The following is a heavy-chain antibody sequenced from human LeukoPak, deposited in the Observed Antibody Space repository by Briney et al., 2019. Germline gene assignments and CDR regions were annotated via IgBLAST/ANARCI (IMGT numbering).Heavy chain of an antibody. CDR2: IWYDGSNK. Sequence: GRSLRLSCAASGFTFSSYGMHWVRQAPGKGLEWVAVIWYDGSNKYYADSVKGRFTISRDDSKNTLYLQMNSLRAEDTAVYYCARANYGGDFDYWGQGTLVTVSS. CDR1: GFTFSSYG. J-gene: IGHJ4*02. D-gene: IGHD4-23*01. CDR3: ARANYGGDFDY. V-gene: IGHV3-33*01.